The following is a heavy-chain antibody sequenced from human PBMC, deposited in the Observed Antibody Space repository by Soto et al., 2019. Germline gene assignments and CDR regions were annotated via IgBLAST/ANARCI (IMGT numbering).Heavy chain of an antibody. Sequence: SVKVSCEASGGTFSSYAISWVRQAPGKGLEWMGGIIPIFGTANYAQKLQGRVTITADKSTSTAYMELSSLRSEDTAVYDCARAKKAYCGGDCYSGIYYYYYYGMDVWGQGTTVTVS. J-gene: IGHJ6*02. CDR1: GGTFSSYA. V-gene: IGHV1-69*06. CDR3: ARAKKAYCGGDCYSGIYYYYYYGMDV. D-gene: IGHD2-21*02. CDR2: IIPIFGTA.